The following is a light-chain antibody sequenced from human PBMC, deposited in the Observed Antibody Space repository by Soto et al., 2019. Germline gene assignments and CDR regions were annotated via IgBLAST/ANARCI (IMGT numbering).Light chain of an antibody. J-gene: IGKJ1*01. Sequence: IVMTQAPATLSVSPGERAILSCRASQSVSNYLAWYQQKPGQAPRLLINGASTRATGIPARFSGSGSGTEFSLTISSLQSEDFATYYCQQYNDWPWTFGQGTKVDIK. V-gene: IGKV3-15*01. CDR2: GAS. CDR3: QQYNDWPWT. CDR1: QSVSNY.